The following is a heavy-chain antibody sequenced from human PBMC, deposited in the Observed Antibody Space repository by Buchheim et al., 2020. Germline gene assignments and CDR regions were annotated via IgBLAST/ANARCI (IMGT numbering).Heavy chain of an antibody. CDR3: ARDTRYSSSWYGDY. CDR2: ISDDGSNK. D-gene: IGHD6-13*01. J-gene: IGHJ4*02. V-gene: IGHV3-30*04. CDR1: GFTFSSYA. Sequence: QVQLVDSGGGVVQSGRTLRLSCAASGFTFSSYAMHWVRQAPDKGLEWVAVISDDGSNKYYAASVKGRFTISRDNSRNTLYLQMNSLRAEDTAVYYCARDTRYSSSWYGDYWGQGTL.